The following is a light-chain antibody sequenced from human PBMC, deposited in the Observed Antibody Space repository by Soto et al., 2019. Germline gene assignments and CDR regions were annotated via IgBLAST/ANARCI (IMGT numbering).Light chain of an antibody. J-gene: IGKJ4*01. CDR3: QQRCNRSPLT. Sequence: EIVLTQSPSTLSSSPGERATLSCRASQSVSNCLAWYQQKPGQAPKLLIYDASSRASGIPARCSGGGSGAAESPPIISPVHADFVVSYCQQRCNRSPLTFGGGTKVDIK. CDR2: DAS. CDR1: QSVSNC. V-gene: IGKV3-11*01.